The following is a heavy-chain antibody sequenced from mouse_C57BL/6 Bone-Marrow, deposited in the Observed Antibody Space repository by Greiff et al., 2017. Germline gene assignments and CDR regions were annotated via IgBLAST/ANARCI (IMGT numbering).Heavy chain of an antibody. D-gene: IGHD1-1*01. Sequence: EVQLVESGEGLVKPGGSLKLSCAASGFTFSSYAMSWVRQTPEKRLEWVAYISSGGDYIYYADTVKGRFTISRDNARNTLYLQMSSLKSEDTAMYYCTRARGPYYGSSYIFDYWGQGTTLTVSS. V-gene: IGHV5-9-1*02. J-gene: IGHJ2*01. CDR2: ISSGGDYI. CDR3: TRARGPYYGSSYIFDY. CDR1: GFTFSSYA.